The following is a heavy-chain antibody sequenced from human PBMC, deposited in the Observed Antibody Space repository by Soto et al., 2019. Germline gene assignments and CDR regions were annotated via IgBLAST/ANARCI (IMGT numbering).Heavy chain of an antibody. V-gene: IGHV4-39*01. CDR3: ARRRASDYGGNHHHYYFDR. D-gene: IGHD4-17*01. CDR2: ISYSGRT. Sequence: PCETLSRPCTLSAASISTYNYYRDWIRQPPRTGLAWIRGISYSGRTYDNPSLQSRVTISIDASKNQFSLKLTSVTTADTAVYYCARRRASDYGGNHHHYYFDRWGKGALVTVSS. CDR1: AASISTYNYY. J-gene: IGHJ4*02.